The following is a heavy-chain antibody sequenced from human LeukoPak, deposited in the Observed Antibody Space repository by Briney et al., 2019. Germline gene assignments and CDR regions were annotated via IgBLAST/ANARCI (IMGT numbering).Heavy chain of an antibody. D-gene: IGHD5-24*01. CDR2: IYYTRST. Sequence: PSETLSLTCTVSGGSISSSSYYWGWIRQPPGKGLEWIGSIYYTRSTYYNPSLKSRVTISVDTSKNQFSLKLSSVTAADTAVYYCARVVGGWLQSLYYYGMDVWGQGTTVTVSS. J-gene: IGHJ6*02. CDR1: GGSISSSSYY. CDR3: ARVVGGWLQSLYYYGMDV. V-gene: IGHV4-39*07.